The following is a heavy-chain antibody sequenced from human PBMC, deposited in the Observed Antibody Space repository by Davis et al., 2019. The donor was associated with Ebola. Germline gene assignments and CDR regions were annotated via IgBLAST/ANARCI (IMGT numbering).Heavy chain of an antibody. CDR1: GFTFSSYA. CDR2: ISYDGSNK. CDR3: ARVRRAGTTFGAFDI. V-gene: IGHV3-30-3*01. Sequence: PGGSLRLSCAASGFTFSSYAMHWVRQAPGKGLEWVAVISYDGSNKYYADSVKGRFTISRDNSKNTLYLQMNSLRAEDTAVYYCARVRRAGTTFGAFDIWGQGTMVTVSS. J-gene: IGHJ3*02. D-gene: IGHD1-7*01.